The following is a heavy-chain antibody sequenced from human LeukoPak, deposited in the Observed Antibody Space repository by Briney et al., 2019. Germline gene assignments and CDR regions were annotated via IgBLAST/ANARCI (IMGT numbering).Heavy chain of an antibody. J-gene: IGHJ3*02. Sequence: PGRSLRLSCAASGFTFRSYGIHWVRQAPGKGLEWVAVIWYDGSKEYYADSVKGRFTISRDNSKNTAFLQMNSLRAEDTAVYYCARADDGSSHYDTFSMWGQGTMVTVSS. CDR2: IWYDGSKE. CDR3: ARADDGSSHYDTFSM. CDR1: GFTFRSYG. D-gene: IGHD6-13*01. V-gene: IGHV3-33*01.